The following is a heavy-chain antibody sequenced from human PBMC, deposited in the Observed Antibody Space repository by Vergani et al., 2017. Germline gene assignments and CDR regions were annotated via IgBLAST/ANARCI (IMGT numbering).Heavy chain of an antibody. CDR1: GYSFTNYW. J-gene: IGHJ4*02. Sequence: EVQLVQSGAEVKKPGESLKILCQISGYSFTNYWIGWVRQMPGKGLEWMGIIHPADSDTRYSPSFQGQVTISVDKSISTAYLQRSSLRASDSAMYYCARLYGRDSSGSKYFDYWGQGTLVTVSS. V-gene: IGHV5-51*01. CDR2: IHPADSDT. D-gene: IGHD3-22*01. CDR3: ARLYGRDSSGSKYFDY.